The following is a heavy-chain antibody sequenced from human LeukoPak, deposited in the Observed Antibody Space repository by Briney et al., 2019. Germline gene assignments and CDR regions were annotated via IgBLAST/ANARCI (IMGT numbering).Heavy chain of an antibody. CDR3: ARDPIGGSTIFDS. CDR2: TYYKSKWYY. CDR1: GDSVSRNNAA. J-gene: IGHJ4*02. V-gene: IGHV6-1*01. Sequence: SQTLSLTCAISGDSVSRNNAAWNWIRQSPSRGLEWLGRTYYKSKWYYDYAVSVKSRITINPDTSRNQFSLQLNSVTPEDTAVYFCARDPIGGSTIFDSWGQGTLVTVSS. D-gene: IGHD1-26*01.